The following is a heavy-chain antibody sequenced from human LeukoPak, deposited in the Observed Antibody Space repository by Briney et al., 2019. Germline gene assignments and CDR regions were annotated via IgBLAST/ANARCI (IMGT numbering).Heavy chain of an antibody. CDR2: IGSDGDTT. V-gene: IGHV3-23*01. D-gene: IGHD2-2*02. Sequence: GGSLRLSCAASGFTFSNYAMTWVRQALGKGLEWVSAIGSDGDTTYYAVSVRGQLTVSRDNSKNTLYLQMNSLRADDTAVYYCARYHCTTASCYRAYDYWGQGSLVTVSS. CDR1: GFTFSNYA. CDR3: ARYHCTTASCYRAYDY. J-gene: IGHJ4*02.